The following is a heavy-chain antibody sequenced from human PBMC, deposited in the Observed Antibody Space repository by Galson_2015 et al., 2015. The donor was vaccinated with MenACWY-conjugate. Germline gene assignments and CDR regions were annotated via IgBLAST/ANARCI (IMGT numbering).Heavy chain of an antibody. CDR3: TRHPPGGRGMDV. Sequence: QSGAEVKKPGESLKLSCKASGYSFPTYWIAWVRQMPGKGLEWVALIDPINSNTRYSPSLQGQVTISADESISTAYLQWSSLKASDTAMYYCTRHPPGGRGMDVWGQGTTVTVSS. D-gene: IGHD1-26*01. V-gene: IGHV5-51*01. CDR1: GYSFPTYW. J-gene: IGHJ6*02. CDR2: IDPINSNT.